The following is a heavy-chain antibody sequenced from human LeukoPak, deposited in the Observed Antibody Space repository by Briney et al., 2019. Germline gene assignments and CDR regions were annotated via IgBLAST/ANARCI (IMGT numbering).Heavy chain of an antibody. V-gene: IGHV1-8*01. D-gene: IGHD6-19*01. CDR2: MNPNSGNT. CDR1: GYTFTDYD. J-gene: IGHJ5*02. CDR3: ARGPHSSGWYWFDP. Sequence: ASVKVSCKASGYTFTDYDINWVREATGQGLEWMGWMNPNSGNTGYAQKFQGRVTMTRNTSISTAYMELSSLRSEDTAVYYCARGPHSSGWYWFDPWGQGTLVTVSS.